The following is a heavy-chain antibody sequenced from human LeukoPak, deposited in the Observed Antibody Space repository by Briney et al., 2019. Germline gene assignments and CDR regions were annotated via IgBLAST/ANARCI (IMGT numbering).Heavy chain of an antibody. CDR2: IYYSGST. J-gene: IGHJ4*02. D-gene: IGHD2-15*01. V-gene: IGHV4-31*03. CDR3: ARESPGVEFDY. CDR1: GGSISSGGYY. Sequence: SETLSLTCTVSGGSISSGGYYWSWIRQHPGKGLEWIGYIYYSGSTYYNPSLKSRVTISVDTSKNQFSLKLSSVTAADTAVYYCARESPGVEFDYWGQGTLVTVSS.